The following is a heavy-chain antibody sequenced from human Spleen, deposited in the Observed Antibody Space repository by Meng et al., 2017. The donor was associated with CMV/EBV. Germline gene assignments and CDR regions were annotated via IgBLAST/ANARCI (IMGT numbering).Heavy chain of an antibody. CDR3: ARDRGEGNNWFDP. J-gene: IGHJ5*02. CDR2: VYHNGDT. V-gene: IGHV4-39*07. D-gene: IGHD4-17*01. CDR1: GDSIKNINYY. Sequence: SETLSLTCTVSGDSIKNINYYWGWIRQSPGKGLEWILTVYHNGDTWYNPSLKSRVTISVAASKNQFSLNLKSVTASYTAMYYCARDRGEGNNWFDPWGPGTLVTVSS.